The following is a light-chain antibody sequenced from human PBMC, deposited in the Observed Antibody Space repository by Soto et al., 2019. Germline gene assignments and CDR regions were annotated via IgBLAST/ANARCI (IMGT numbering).Light chain of an antibody. CDR3: CSYAGSSTSVV. J-gene: IGLJ2*01. V-gene: IGLV2-23*01. CDR1: SSDVGSYNL. CDR2: EGS. Sequence: QSALTQPASVSGSPGQSITISCTGTSSDVGSYNLVSWYQQHPGKAPKLMIYEGSKRPSGVSNRFSGSKSGNTASLPISGRQAEEEADYYCCSYAGSSTSVVFGGGTKLTVL.